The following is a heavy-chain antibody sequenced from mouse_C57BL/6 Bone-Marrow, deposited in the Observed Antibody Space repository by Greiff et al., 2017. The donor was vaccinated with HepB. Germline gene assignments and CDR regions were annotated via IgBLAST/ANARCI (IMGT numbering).Heavy chain of an antibody. CDR2: IRNKANGYTT. V-gene: IGHV7-3*01. CDR1: GFTFTDYY. Sequence: DVMLVESGGGLVQPGGSLSLSCAASGFTFTDYYMSWVRQPPGKALEWLGFIRNKANGYTTEYSSSVQGRFTISRDNSQSILYLPMNALRAEDSATYYCARLLENFDYWGQGTTLTVSS. J-gene: IGHJ2*01. CDR3: ARLLENFDY.